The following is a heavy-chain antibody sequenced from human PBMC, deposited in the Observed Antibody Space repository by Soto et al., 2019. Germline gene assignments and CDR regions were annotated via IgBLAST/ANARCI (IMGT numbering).Heavy chain of an antibody. CDR2: ISGSGGST. D-gene: IGHD3-3*01. CDR1: GFTFSSYA. V-gene: IGHV3-23*01. J-gene: IGHJ4*02. CDR3: AKDKGFLEWLSTFDY. Sequence: GGSLTLACAASGFTFSSYALNWVRQAPGKGLEWVSAISGSGGSTYYADSVKGRFTISRDNSKNTLYLQMNSLRAEDTAVYYCAKDKGFLEWLSTFDYWGQGTLVTVSS.